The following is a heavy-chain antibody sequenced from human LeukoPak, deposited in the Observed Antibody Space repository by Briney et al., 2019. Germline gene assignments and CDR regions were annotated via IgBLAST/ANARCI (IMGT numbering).Heavy chain of an antibody. CDR3: ARDRYCSSTSCYDGTRYYYYGMDV. CDR2: ISAYNGNT. Sequence: ASVKVSYKASGYTFTSYGISWVRQAPGQGLEWMGWISAYNGNTNYAQKLQGRVTMTTDTSTSTAYMELRSLRSDDTAVYYCARDRYCSSTSCYDGTRYYYYGMDVWGQGTTVTVSS. J-gene: IGHJ6*02. V-gene: IGHV1-18*01. D-gene: IGHD2-2*01. CDR1: GYTFTSYG.